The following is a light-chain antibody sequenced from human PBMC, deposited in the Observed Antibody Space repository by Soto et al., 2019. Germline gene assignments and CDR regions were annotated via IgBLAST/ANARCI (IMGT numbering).Light chain of an antibody. CDR3: CSYAGSSTLGV. J-gene: IGLJ3*02. V-gene: IGLV2-23*02. CDR1: SSDVGSYNL. Sequence: QSALTQPASVSGSPGQSITISCTGTSSDVGSYNLVSWYQQHPGKAPKLMTYEVSKRPSGVSNRFSGSKSGNTASLTISGLQAEDEADYYCCSYAGSSTLGVFGGGTKVTVL. CDR2: EVS.